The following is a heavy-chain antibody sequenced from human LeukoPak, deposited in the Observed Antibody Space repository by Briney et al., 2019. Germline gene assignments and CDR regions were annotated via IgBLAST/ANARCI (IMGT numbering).Heavy chain of an antibody. J-gene: IGHJ5*02. CDR3: AKDRGPYSSGWYRGFDP. Sequence: ASVKVSCKASGYTFTSYAMNWVRQAPGQGLEWMGWINTNTGNPTYAQGFTGRFVFSLDTSVSTAYLQISSLKAEDTAVYYCAKDRGPYSSGWYRGFDPWGQGTLVTVSS. CDR1: GYTFTSYA. D-gene: IGHD6-19*01. CDR2: INTNTGNP. V-gene: IGHV7-4-1*02.